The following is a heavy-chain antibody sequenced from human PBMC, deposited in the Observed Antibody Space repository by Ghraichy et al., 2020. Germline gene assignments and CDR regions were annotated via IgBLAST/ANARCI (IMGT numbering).Heavy chain of an antibody. J-gene: IGHJ4*02. V-gene: IGHV4-34*01. CDR1: GGSFSGYY. Sequence: SETLSLTCAVYGGSFSGYYWSWIRQPPGKGLEWIGEINHSGSTNYNPSLKSRVTISVDTSKNQFSLKLSSVTAADTAVYYCARGPFIAAAGTVFDYWGQGTLLTVSS. D-gene: IGHD6-13*01. CDR2: INHSGST. CDR3: ARGPFIAAAGTVFDY.